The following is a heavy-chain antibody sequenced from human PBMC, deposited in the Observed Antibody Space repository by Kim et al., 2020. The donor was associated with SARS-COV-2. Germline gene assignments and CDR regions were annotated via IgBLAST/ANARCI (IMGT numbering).Heavy chain of an antibody. CDR2: IKQDGSEK. CDR3: AREGELSSPGEYYYYGMDV. CDR1: GFTFSSYW. Sequence: GGSLRLSCAASGFTFSSYWMSWVRQAPGKGLEWVANIKQDGSEKYYVDSVKGRFTISRDNAKNSLYLQMNSLRVEDTAVYYCAREGELSSPGEYYYYGMDVWGQGTTVTVSS. D-gene: IGHD3-16*02. V-gene: IGHV3-7*01. J-gene: IGHJ6*02.